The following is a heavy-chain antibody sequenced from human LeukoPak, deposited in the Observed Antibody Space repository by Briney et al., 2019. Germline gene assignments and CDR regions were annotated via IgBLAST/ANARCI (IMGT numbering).Heavy chain of an antibody. D-gene: IGHD5-18*01. CDR1: GCSFTSYW. CDR2: IYPGDADT. Sequence: GGALQISCKGSGCSFTSYWSGGGRQLPGKGREGRGIIYPGDADTRYRPSGKGQVTISADKSISTAYLQCSSLKASDTAMYYCARGYSYGRVYFDYWGQGTLVTVSS. J-gene: IGHJ4*02. V-gene: IGHV5-51*01. CDR3: ARGYSYGRVYFDY.